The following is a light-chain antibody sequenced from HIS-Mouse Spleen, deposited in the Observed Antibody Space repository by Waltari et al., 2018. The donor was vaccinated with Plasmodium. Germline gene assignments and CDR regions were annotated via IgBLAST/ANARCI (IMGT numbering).Light chain of an antibody. CDR1: SSDVGSYNL. Sequence: QSALTQPASVSGSPGQSITISCTGTSSDVGSYNLVSWYQQHPGKAPKLMIYEGIKRTSRVTNRLSGSSSGNTASLTISGLQAEDEADYYCCSYAGSSTWVFGGGTKLTVL. V-gene: IGLV2-23*01. CDR3: CSYAGSSTWV. J-gene: IGLJ3*02. CDR2: EGI.